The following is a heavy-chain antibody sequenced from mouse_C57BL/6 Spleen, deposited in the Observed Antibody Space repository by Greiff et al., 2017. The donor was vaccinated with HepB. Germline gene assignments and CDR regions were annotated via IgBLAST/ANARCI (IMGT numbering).Heavy chain of an antibody. Sequence: VQLQQPGAELVMPGASVKLSCKASGYTFTSYWMHWVKQRPGQGLEWIGEIDPSDSYTNYNQKFKGKSTLTVDKSSSTAYMQLSSLTSEDSAVYYCARFYYDYDVSFAYWGQGTLVTVSA. V-gene: IGHV1-69*01. J-gene: IGHJ3*01. CDR2: IDPSDSYT. CDR3: ARFYYDYDVSFAY. D-gene: IGHD2-4*01. CDR1: GYTFTSYW.